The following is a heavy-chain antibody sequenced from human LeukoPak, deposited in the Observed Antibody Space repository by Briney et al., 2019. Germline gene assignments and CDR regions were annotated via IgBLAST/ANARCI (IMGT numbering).Heavy chain of an antibody. CDR3: AREAYDSGSFRTDYYYMDV. CDR1: GYTLTELS. D-gene: IGHD3-10*01. V-gene: IGHV1-24*01. J-gene: IGHJ6*03. CDR2: FDPEDGET. Sequence: ASVKVSCKVSGYTLTELSMHWVRQAPGKGLEWMGGFDPEDGETIYAQKFQGRVTMTEDTSTDTAYMELSSLRAEDTAVYYCAREAYDSGSFRTDYYYMDVWGKGTTVTNSS.